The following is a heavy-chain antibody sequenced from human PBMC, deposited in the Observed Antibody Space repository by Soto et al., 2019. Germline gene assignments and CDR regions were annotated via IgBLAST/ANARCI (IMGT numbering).Heavy chain of an antibody. Sequence: SETLSLTCTVSGGSISSYYWSWIRQPPGKGLEWIGYIYHSGSTNYNPSLKSRVTISVDTSKNQFSLKLSSVTAADTAVYYCARDLGVWGVIIGPDHYSGMDVWGQGTTVTVSS. CDR3: ARDLGVWGVIIGPDHYSGMDV. CDR1: GGSISSYY. V-gene: IGHV4-59*01. CDR2: IYHSGST. D-gene: IGHD3-10*01. J-gene: IGHJ6*02.